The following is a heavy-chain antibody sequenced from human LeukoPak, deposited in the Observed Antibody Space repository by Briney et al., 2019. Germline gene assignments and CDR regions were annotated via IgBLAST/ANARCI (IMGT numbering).Heavy chain of an antibody. Sequence: ASVKVSCKASGYTFTSYYMHWVRQAPGQGLEWMGLINPSGGSTGYAQKFQGRVTMTRDTSTSTVYMELRSLRSDDTAVYYCARDGPSDIVVVPAANYGMDVWGQGTTVTVSS. J-gene: IGHJ6*02. V-gene: IGHV1-46*01. D-gene: IGHD2-2*01. CDR1: GYTFTSYY. CDR2: INPSGGST. CDR3: ARDGPSDIVVVPAANYGMDV.